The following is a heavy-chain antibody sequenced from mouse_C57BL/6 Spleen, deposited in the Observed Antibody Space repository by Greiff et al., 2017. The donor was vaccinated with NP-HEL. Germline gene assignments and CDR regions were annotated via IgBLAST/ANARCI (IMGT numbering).Heavy chain of an antibody. CDR3: ARGTDYYYAMDD. V-gene: IGHV1-52*01. J-gene: IGHJ4*01. CDR2: IDPYDSET. D-gene: IGHD2-4*01. CDR1: GYTFTSYW. Sequence: QVQLQQPGAELVRPGSSVKLSCKASGYTFTSYWMHWVKQRPIQGLEWIGNIDPYDSETHYNQKFKDKATLTVDKSSSTAYMQLSSLTSEDSAVDYCARGTDYYYAMDDWGQGTSVTVSS.